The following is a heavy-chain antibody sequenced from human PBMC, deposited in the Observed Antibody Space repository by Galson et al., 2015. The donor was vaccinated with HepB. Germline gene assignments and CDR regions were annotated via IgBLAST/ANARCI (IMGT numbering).Heavy chain of an antibody. V-gene: IGHV3-48*02. CDR1: GFTFSSYN. CDR2: ISSSSSTI. J-gene: IGHJ4*02. D-gene: IGHD6-13*01. Sequence: SLRLSCAASGFTFSSYNMNWVRQAPGKGLEWVSYISSSSSTIYYADSVEGRFTISKDNAKNSLYLQMNSLRDEDTAVYYCARAWGQVQQLVLYGYWGQGTLVTVSS. CDR3: ARAWGQVQQLVLYGY.